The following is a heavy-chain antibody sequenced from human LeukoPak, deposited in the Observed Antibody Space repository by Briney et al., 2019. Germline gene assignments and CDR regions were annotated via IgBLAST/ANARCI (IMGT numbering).Heavy chain of an antibody. J-gene: IGHJ4*02. D-gene: IGHD3-22*01. CDR3: ARHRVSSRGGSGYSQGQFDY. Sequence: SETLSLTCTVSGGSFSSSDYYWGWLRQSPGKGLEWIGSIYYSGSTYYNPSLKSRVTISIDPSNNQFSLRLSSVTAADTAVYYCARHRVSSRGGSGYSQGQFDYWGQGTLVTVSS. CDR1: GGSFSSSDYY. CDR2: IYYSGST. V-gene: IGHV4-39*01.